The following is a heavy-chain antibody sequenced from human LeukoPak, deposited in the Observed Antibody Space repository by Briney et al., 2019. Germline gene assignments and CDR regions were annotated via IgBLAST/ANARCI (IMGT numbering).Heavy chain of an antibody. CDR3: ARDPGFYDSSGFFDY. CDR1: GGSISSYY. V-gene: IGHV4-59*01. Sequence: SETLSLTCTVSGGSISSYYWSWIRQPPGKGLEWIGYIYYSGSANYNPSLKSRVTISVDTSKNQFSLKLSSVTAADTAVYYCARDPGFYDSSGFFDYWGQGTLVTVSS. D-gene: IGHD3-22*01. CDR2: IYYSGSA. J-gene: IGHJ4*02.